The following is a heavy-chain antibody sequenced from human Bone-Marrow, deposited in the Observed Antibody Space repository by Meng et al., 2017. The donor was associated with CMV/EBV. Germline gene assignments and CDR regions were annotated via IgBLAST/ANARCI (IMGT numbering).Heavy chain of an antibody. Sequence: SVKVSCKASGGTFSSYAISWVRQAPGQGREWMGGIIPIFGTANYAQKFQGRVTITTDESTSTAYMELSSLRSEDTAVYYGARPLEKYYYYGMDVWGQGTTVTVSS. V-gene: IGHV1-69*05. CDR1: GGTFSSYA. CDR2: IIPIFGTA. CDR3: ARPLEKYYYYGMDV. J-gene: IGHJ6*02. D-gene: IGHD3-3*01.